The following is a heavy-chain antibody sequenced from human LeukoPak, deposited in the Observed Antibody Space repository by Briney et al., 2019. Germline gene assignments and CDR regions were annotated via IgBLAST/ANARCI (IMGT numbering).Heavy chain of an antibody. Sequence: SETLSLSCTVSGGSISSYYWSWIRQPPGKGLEWIGYIYYSGSTNYNPSLKSRVTISVDTSKNQFSLKLSSVTAADTAVYYCAREVRYYDSRGSYYGMDVWGQGTAVTVSS. J-gene: IGHJ6*02. CDR3: AREVRYYDSRGSYYGMDV. CDR2: IYYSGST. CDR1: GGSISSYY. V-gene: IGHV4-59*01. D-gene: IGHD3-22*01.